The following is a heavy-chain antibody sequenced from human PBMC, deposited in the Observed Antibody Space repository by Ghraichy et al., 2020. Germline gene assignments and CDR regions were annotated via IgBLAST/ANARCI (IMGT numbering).Heavy chain of an antibody. CDR3: ARGRSIAARPRYYGMDV. J-gene: IGHJ6*02. CDR1: GGSFSGYY. V-gene: IGHV4-34*01. D-gene: IGHD6-6*01. Sequence: SETLSLTCAVYGGSFSGYYWSWIRQPPGKGLEWIGEINHSGSTNYNPSLKSRVTISVDTSKNQFSLKLSSVTAADTAVYYCARGRSIAARPRYYGMDVWGQGTTVTVSS. CDR2: INHSGST.